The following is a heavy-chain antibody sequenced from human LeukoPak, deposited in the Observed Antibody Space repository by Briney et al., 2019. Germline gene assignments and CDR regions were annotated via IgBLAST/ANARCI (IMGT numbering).Heavy chain of an antibody. V-gene: IGHV4-34*01. CDR3: ARVKGITMVRGGGLDY. CDR1: GGSFSGYY. CDR2: INHSGST. J-gene: IGHJ4*02. D-gene: IGHD3-10*01. Sequence: SETLSLTCAVYGGSFSGYYWSWIRQPPGKGLEWIGEINHSGSTNYNPSLKSRVTISVDTSKNQFSLKLSSVTAADTAVYYCARVKGITMVRGGGLDYWGQGTLVTVSS.